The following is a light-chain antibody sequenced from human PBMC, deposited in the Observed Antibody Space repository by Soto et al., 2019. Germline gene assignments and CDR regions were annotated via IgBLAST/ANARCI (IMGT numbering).Light chain of an antibody. J-gene: IGKJ1*01. CDR1: QSISSW. V-gene: IGKV1-5*03. CDR3: QQYNSYSWT. Sequence: DIQMTQSPSTLSASVGDRVTITCRASQSISSWLAWYQQKPGKAPKLLIYRASSVESGVPSRFSGSGSGTEFTLTISSLQPDDFATYYCQQYNSYSWTFGQGTKVEIK. CDR2: RAS.